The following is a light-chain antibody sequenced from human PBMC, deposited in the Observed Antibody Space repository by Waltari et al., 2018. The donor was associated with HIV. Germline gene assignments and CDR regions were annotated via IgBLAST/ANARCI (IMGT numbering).Light chain of an antibody. CDR1: QDIKNF. Sequence: IKMTQSPSSPPAYVADRVTITCQASQDIKNFLNWYQQRPGQAPKLLIYDVSNLEAGVPSRFSGSGSGTDFTLTITSLQPEDFATYYCQQYDNLPYTFGQGAKLEIK. CDR3: QQYDNLPYT. CDR2: DVS. J-gene: IGKJ2*01. V-gene: IGKV1-33*01.